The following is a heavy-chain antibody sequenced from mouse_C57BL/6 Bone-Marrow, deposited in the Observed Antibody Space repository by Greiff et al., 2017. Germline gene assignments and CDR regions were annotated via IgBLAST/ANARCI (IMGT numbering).Heavy chain of an antibody. J-gene: IGHJ2*01. V-gene: IGHV6-3*01. CDR3: TGEGY. CDR1: GFTFSNYW. Sequence: EVQGVESGGGLVQPGGSMELSCVASGFTFSNYWMNWVRQSPEQGLEWVAQIRLKSDNYATHYAESVKGRFTISRDDSKSSVHLQMNNLRAEDTGIYYCTGEGYWGQGTTLTVSS. CDR2: IRLKSDNYAT.